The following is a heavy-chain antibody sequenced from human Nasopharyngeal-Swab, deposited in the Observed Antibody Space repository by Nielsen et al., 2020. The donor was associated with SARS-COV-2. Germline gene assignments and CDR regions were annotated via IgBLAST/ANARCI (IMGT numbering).Heavy chain of an antibody. CDR2: IIPILGIA. CDR3: ARGDTWVTVVTRRAFDI. Sequence: SVKVSCKASGGTFSSYAISWVRQAPGQGLEWMGRIIPILGIANYAQKFQGRVTITADKSTSPAYMELSSLRSEDTAVYYCARGDTWVTVVTRRAFDIWGQGTMVTVSS. D-gene: IGHD4-23*01. J-gene: IGHJ3*02. V-gene: IGHV1-69*04. CDR1: GGTFSSYA.